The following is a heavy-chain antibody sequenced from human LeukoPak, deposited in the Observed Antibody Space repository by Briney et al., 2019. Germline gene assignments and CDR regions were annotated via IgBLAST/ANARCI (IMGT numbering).Heavy chain of an antibody. CDR3: TTRSGVAGLSWFDP. V-gene: IGHV4-34*01. Sequence: SETLSLTCTVSSGSIGSYYWSWIRQPPGKGLEWIGEINHSGSTNYNPSLKSRVTISVDTSKNQFSLKLSSVTAADTAVYYCTTRSGVAGLSWFDPWGQGTLVTVSS. J-gene: IGHJ5*02. CDR2: INHSGST. D-gene: IGHD6-19*01. CDR1: SGSIGSYY.